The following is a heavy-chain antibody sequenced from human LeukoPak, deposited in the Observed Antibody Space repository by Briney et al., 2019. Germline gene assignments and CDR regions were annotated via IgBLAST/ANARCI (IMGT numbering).Heavy chain of an antibody. CDR3: ARQRVYCSADSCYPDY. CDR1: GYSFTNYW. J-gene: IGHJ4*02. CDR2: IHPADSYT. Sequence: GESLKISCKGSGYSFTNYWIGWVRQMPGKGLEWMGIIHPADSYTRYSPSFQGQVTISADKSISTAYLQWSSLKASDTAMYYCARQRVYCSADSCYPDYWGQGTLVTVSS. V-gene: IGHV5-51*01. D-gene: IGHD2-15*01.